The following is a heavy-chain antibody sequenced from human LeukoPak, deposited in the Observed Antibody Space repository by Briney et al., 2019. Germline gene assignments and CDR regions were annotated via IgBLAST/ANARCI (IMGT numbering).Heavy chain of an antibody. Sequence: SETLSLTCTVSGYSISSGYYWGWIRQPPGRGLEWIGSIYHSGSTYCNPSLKSRVTISVDTSKNQFSLKLSSVTAADTAVYYCARGTYYYDSSGYLNWGQGTLVTVSS. D-gene: IGHD3-22*01. CDR1: GYSISSGYY. CDR3: ARGTYYYDSSGYLN. V-gene: IGHV4-38-2*02. CDR2: IYHSGST. J-gene: IGHJ4*02.